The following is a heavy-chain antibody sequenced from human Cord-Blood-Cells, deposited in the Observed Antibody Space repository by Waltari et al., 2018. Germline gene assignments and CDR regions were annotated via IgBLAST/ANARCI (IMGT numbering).Heavy chain of an antibody. CDR3: ARRDIVGATDY. D-gene: IGHD1-26*01. CDR2: IYYSGST. V-gene: IGHV4-39*01. Sequence: QLQLQESGPGLVKPSETLSLTCTVSGCSISSSSYYWGWIRQPPGKGLEWIGSIYYSGSTYYNPSLKSRVTISVDTSKNQFSLKLSSVTAADTAVYYCARRDIVGATDYWGQGTLVTVSS. J-gene: IGHJ4*02. CDR1: GCSISSSSYY.